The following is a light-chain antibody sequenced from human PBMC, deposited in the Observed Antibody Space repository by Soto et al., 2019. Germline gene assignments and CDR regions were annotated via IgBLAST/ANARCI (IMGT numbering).Light chain of an antibody. Sequence: DIQMTQSPSSLSASLGDRVTVICRASQSISTYLNWFQQRPGKAPKLLIYGAYTLQDGVPSRFSGSGSETEFTLTISSLQPEDFATYYCQQSFGAPRTFGQGTRVDIK. J-gene: IGKJ1*01. CDR3: QQSFGAPRT. V-gene: IGKV1-39*01. CDR2: GAY. CDR1: QSISTY.